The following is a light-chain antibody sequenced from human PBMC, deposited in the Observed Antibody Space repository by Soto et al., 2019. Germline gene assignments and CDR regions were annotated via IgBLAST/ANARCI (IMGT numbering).Light chain of an antibody. J-gene: IGKJ1*01. CDR1: QSISSW. V-gene: IGKV1-5*01. CDR2: DAS. Sequence: DIQMTQSPSTLSASVGDRVTITCRASQSISSWFAWYQQKPGKAPKILIYDASSLESGVPSRFSGSGSGTEFALTISGLQPDDFATYCCQQYNSYSPFGQGTKVEIK. CDR3: QQYNSYSP.